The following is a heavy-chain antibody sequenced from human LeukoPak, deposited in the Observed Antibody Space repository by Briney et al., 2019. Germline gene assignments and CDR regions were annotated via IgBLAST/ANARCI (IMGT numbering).Heavy chain of an antibody. D-gene: IGHD6-13*01. V-gene: IGHV4-39*01. J-gene: IGHJ4*02. CDR2: IYYSGGT. Sequence: SETLPLTCSVSGGSIGRSSYYWGWTRQPPGKGLEWIGSIYYSGGTYYDPSLKSRVTISVDTSRNQFSLKLGSVTAADTAVYYCARHGSIATGAFTYWGQGTLVTVSS. CDR1: GGSIGRSSYY. CDR3: ARHGSIATGAFTY.